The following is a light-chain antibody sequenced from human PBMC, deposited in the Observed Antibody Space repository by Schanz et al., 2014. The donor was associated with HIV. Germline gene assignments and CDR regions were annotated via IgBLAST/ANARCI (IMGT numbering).Light chain of an antibody. J-gene: IGKJ4*01. CDR3: QQRSNWPPLT. V-gene: IGKV3-11*01. CDR1: QSVSSN. CDR2: DAS. Sequence: EVVMTQSPATLSVSPGERATLSCRASQSVSSNLAWYQQKPGQAPRLLIYDASNRATGIPARFSGSGSGTDFTLTITGLEPEDFALYYCQQRSNWPPLTFGGGTKVEIK.